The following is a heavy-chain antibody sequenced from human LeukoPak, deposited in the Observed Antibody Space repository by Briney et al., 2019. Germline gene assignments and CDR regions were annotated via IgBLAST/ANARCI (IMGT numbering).Heavy chain of an antibody. Sequence: GGSLRLSCAASGFTFSSYAMSWVRQAPGKGLEWVSAISGSGGSTYYADSVKGRFTISRDNSKNTLYLQMNSLRAEDTDVYYCAKDHGPYSSGWYSDYWGQGTLVTVSS. CDR1: GFTFSSYA. CDR2: ISGSGGST. V-gene: IGHV3-23*01. J-gene: IGHJ4*02. D-gene: IGHD6-19*01. CDR3: AKDHGPYSSGWYSDY.